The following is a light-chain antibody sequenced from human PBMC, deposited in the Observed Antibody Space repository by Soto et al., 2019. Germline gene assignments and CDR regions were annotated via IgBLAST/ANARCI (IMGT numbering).Light chain of an antibody. V-gene: IGKV3-20*01. J-gene: IGKJ1*01. CDR1: QSVSSSF. CDR3: QQFDSSLT. Sequence: EIVLTQSPGTLSLSPGNRATLACRASQSVSSSFLPWYQQRPGQAPRLRIYGTSSRATGIPDRFSGSGSETDFTLTISRLEPEDFAVYYCQQFDSSLTFGQGTTVEI. CDR2: GTS.